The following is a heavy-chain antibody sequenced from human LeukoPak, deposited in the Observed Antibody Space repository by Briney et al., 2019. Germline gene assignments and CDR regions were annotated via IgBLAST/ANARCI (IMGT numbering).Heavy chain of an antibody. CDR2: IKQDGTTE. D-gene: IGHD6-19*01. Sequence: GGSLRLSCAASGFIFGNYWMTWVCQTPGKGLEWVANIKQDGTTEHYVDSVKGRFTISRDNTKNSLYLQMNSLRAEDTAVYYCAREELESGGWSDWGQGTLVTVSS. V-gene: IGHV3-7*01. J-gene: IGHJ4*02. CDR3: AREELESGGWSD. CDR1: GFIFGNYW.